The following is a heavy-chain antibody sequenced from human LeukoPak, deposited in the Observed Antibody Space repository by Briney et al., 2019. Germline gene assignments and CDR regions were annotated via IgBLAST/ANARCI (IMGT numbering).Heavy chain of an antibody. CDR1: RLTFSSYG. V-gene: IGHV3-33*01. Sequence: GGSLRLSCVASRLTFSSYGMHWVRQAPGKGLEWVAVIWYDGSDKYYADSVKGRFTISRDNSRNTLYLQMDSLRAEDTAVYYCARDCGGSCYVAFDIWGQGTMVTVSS. CDR3: ARDCGGSCYVAFDI. D-gene: IGHD2-15*01. J-gene: IGHJ3*02. CDR2: IWYDGSDK.